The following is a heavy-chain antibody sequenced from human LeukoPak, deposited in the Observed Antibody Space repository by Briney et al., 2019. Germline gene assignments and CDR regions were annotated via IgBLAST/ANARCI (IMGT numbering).Heavy chain of an antibody. CDR2: ISGSDYST. CDR3: ARDFGELDY. D-gene: IGHD3-3*01. V-gene: IGHV3-23*01. CDR1: GFTFIVYA. Sequence: GGSLRLSCAASGFTFIVYAMSWVRQAPGKGLEWVSAISGSDYSTYYADSVKGRFTISRDNSENTLYLQMNSLRAEDTAVYYCARDFGELDYWGQGTLVTVSS. J-gene: IGHJ4*02.